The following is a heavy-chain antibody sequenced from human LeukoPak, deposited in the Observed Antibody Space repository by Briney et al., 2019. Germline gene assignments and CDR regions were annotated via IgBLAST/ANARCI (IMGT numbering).Heavy chain of an antibody. CDR2: INPNSGGT. V-gene: IGHV1-2*02. Sequence: ASVKVSCKASGYTFTGYYMHWVRQAPGQGLEWMGWINPNSGGTNYAQKFQGRVTMTRDTSISTAYMELSRLRSDDTAVYYCARSNYGSGSHFSSPKYYYMDVWGKGTTVTVSS. J-gene: IGHJ6*03. D-gene: IGHD3-10*01. CDR3: ARSNYGSGSHFSSPKYYYMDV. CDR1: GYTFTGYY.